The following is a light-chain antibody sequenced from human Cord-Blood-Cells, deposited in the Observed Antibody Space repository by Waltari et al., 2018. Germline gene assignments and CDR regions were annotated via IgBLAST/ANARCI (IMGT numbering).Light chain of an antibody. V-gene: IGKV3-11*01. CDR2: DAS. J-gene: IGKJ1*01. CDR3: QQRSNWPPWT. Sequence: EIVLTQSPATLSLSPGERATLSCRASQSVSSYLAWYQQKPGQSPRLLIYDASNRATGIPARFSGSGSGTDFTLTISIREPEDFAVYYCQQRSNWPPWTFGQGTKVESK. CDR1: QSVSSY.